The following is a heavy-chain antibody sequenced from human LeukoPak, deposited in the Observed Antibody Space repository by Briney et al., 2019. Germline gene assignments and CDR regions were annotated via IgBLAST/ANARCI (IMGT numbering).Heavy chain of an antibody. CDR2: ISAYNGNT. CDR3: AGGPLNYGDYPHADY. D-gene: IGHD4-17*01. V-gene: IGHV1-18*04. Sequence: GASVKVSCRASGYTFTSYGISWVRQAPGQGLEWMGWISAYNGNTNYAQKLQGRVTMTTDTSTSTAYMELRSLRSDDTAVYYCAGGPLNYGDYPHADYWGQGTLVTVSS. CDR1: GYTFTSYG. J-gene: IGHJ4*02.